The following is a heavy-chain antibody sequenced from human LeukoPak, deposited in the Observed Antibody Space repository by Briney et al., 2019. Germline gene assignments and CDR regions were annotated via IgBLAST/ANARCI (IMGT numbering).Heavy chain of an antibody. CDR1: SGSISTSNYY. CDR2: IFYSGST. CDR3: ARDSSGWYVHDAFDI. Sequence: SETLSLTCTVSSGSISTSNYYWGWVRQPPGKALERIGNIFYSGSTYYSPSLKSRVTISVDTSKNQFSLKLNSVTAADTAVYYCARDSSGWYVHDAFDIWGQGTMVTVSS. J-gene: IGHJ3*02. V-gene: IGHV4-39*07. D-gene: IGHD6-19*01.